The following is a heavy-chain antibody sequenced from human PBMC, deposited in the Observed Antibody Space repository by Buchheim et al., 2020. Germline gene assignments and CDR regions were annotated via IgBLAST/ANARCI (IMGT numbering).Heavy chain of an antibody. CDR1: GFTFSSYG. Sequence: QVQLVESGGGVVQPGRSLRLSCAASGFTFSSYGMHWVRQAPGKGLEWVAVIWYDGSNKYYADSVKGRFTISRDNSKNTLYLQMNSLRAEDTAVYYCARGESLWFGELLSHYYYYGMDVWDQGTT. J-gene: IGHJ6*02. CDR3: ARGESLWFGELLSHYYYYGMDV. V-gene: IGHV3-33*01. D-gene: IGHD3-10*01. CDR2: IWYDGSNK.